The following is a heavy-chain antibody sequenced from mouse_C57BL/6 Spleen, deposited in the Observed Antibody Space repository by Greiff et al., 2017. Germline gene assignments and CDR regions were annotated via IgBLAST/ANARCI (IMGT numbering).Heavy chain of an antibody. J-gene: IGHJ4*01. V-gene: IGHV3-6*01. CDR3: ARGGVTTVVAEDYYAMDY. CDR2: ISYDGSN. CDR1: GYSITSGYY. Sequence: DVQLQESGPGLVKPSQSLSLTCSVTGYSITSGYYWNWIRQFPGNKLEWMGYISYDGSNNYNPSLKNRISITRDTSKNQCLLKLNSVTTEDTATYYCARGGVTTVVAEDYYAMDYWGQGTSVTVSS. D-gene: IGHD1-1*01.